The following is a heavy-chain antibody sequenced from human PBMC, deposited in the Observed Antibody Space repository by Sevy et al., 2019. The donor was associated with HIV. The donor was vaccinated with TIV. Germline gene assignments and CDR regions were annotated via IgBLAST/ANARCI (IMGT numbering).Heavy chain of an antibody. D-gene: IGHD3-3*01. Sequence: GGSLRLSCAASGFTFRTYAIHWVRQAPGKGLQWVAVISYDGENKFYADSVKGRFTISRDNSKNMVYLKMNSLRAEDTAVYYCARGPVLRFLDPKGGLDVWGQGTTVTVSS. J-gene: IGHJ6*02. CDR3: ARGPVLRFLDPKGGLDV. CDR1: GFTFRTYA. V-gene: IGHV3-30*04. CDR2: ISYDGENK.